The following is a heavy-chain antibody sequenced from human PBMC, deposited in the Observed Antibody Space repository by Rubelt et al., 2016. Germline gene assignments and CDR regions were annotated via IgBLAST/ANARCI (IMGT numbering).Heavy chain of an antibody. CDR1: VGSVSSGSYY. V-gene: IGHV4-61*01. D-gene: IGHD5-12*01. CDR3: ARESKASMVATWWFDP. Sequence: QVQLQESGPGLVKPSETLSLTCTVSVGSVSSGSYYCSWIRQPPGKGLEWIGYIYYSGSTNYNPSLKSRVTISVDTSKNQFSLKLSSVTAADTAVYYCARESKASMVATWWFDPWGQGTLVTVS. J-gene: IGHJ5*02. CDR2: IYYSGST.